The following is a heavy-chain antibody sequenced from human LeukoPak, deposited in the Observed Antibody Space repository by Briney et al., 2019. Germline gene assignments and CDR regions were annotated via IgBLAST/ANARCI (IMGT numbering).Heavy chain of an antibody. Sequence: SVTVSCRASGFTFTSSAMQWVRQARGHRLEWIGWIVVGSGNTNYAQKFQERVTITRDMSTSTAYMELSSLRSEDTAVYYCAAKLGYCSSTSCQPPWGQGTLVTVSS. V-gene: IGHV1-58*02. CDR2: IVVGSGNT. J-gene: IGHJ5*02. CDR3: AAKLGYCSSTSCQPP. CDR1: GFTFTSSA. D-gene: IGHD2-2*01.